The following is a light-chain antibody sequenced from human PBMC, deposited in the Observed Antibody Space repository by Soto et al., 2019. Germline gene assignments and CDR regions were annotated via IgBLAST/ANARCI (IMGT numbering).Light chain of an antibody. CDR2: EVY. Sequence: QSALTQPASVSGSPGQSITISCTGTSSDVGGYNFVSWYQHHPGKAPKLMMYEVYNRPSGISQRFSGSKSANTASLTISGLQAEDEANYYCSSYTNTGTHVLFGEGTQLTVL. CDR3: SSYTNTGTHVL. CDR1: SSDVGGYNF. V-gene: IGLV2-14*01. J-gene: IGLJ2*01.